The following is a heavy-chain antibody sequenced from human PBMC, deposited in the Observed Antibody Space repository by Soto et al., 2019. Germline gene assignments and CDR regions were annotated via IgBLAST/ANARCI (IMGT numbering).Heavy chain of an antibody. Sequence: GGSLRLSYAASGFTFSSYSMNWVRQAPGKGLEWVSYISSSSSTIYYADSVKGRFTISRDNAKNSLYLQMNSLRDEDTAVYYCASFAAVASFPLDYWGQGTLVTVSS. D-gene: IGHD3-16*02. CDR1: GFTFSSYS. J-gene: IGHJ4*02. V-gene: IGHV3-48*02. CDR2: ISSSSSTI. CDR3: ASFAAVASFPLDY.